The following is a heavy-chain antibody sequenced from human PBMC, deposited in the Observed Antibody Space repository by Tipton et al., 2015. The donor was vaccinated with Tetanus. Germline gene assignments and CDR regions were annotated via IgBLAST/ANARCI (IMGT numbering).Heavy chain of an antibody. CDR2: ISGSGGST. V-gene: IGHV3-23*01. D-gene: IGHD2-2*01. Sequence: SLRLSCAASGFTFSSYAMSWVRQAPGKGLEWVSAISGSGGSTYYADSVKGRFTISRDNSKNTLYLQMNSLRAVDTAVYYCAGNIVGVRAAILIRPRGCYYYGRDVWGQRTTVTFSS. J-gene: IGHJ6*02. CDR1: GFTFSSYA. CDR3: AGNIVGVRAAILIRPRGCYYYGRDV.